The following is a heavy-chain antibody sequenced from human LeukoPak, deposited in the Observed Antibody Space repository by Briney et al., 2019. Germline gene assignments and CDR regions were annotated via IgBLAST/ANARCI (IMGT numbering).Heavy chain of an antibody. J-gene: IGHJ4*02. CDR1: GFTFSSYE. CDR3: ARGRRDSSGIDY. CDR2: ISSSGSTI. V-gene: IGHV3-48*03. Sequence: PGGSLRLSCAASGFTFSSYEMNWVRQAPGKGLEWVSYISSSGSTIYYADSVKGRFTISRDNAKNSLYLQMNSLRAEDTAVYYCARGRRDSSGIDYWGQGTLVTVSS. D-gene: IGHD3-22*01.